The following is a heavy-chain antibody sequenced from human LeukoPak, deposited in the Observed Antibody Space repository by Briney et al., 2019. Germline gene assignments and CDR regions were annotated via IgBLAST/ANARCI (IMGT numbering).Heavy chain of an antibody. V-gene: IGHV3-11*04. D-gene: IGHD5-12*01. CDR1: GFTFSDYY. J-gene: IGHJ6*02. CDR3: ARGDGVATRYYYGLDV. Sequence: GGSLRLSCAASGFTFSDYYMSWIRQAPGKGLEWVSYISSSGSTIHYADSVKGRFTISRDSGTNSLYLQMNGLRAEDTAVYYCARGDGVATRYYYGLDVWGQGTTVTVSS. CDR2: ISSSGSTI.